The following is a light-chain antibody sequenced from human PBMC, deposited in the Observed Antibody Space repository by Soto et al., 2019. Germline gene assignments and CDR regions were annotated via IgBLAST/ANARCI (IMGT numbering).Light chain of an antibody. CDR2: TNN. V-gene: IGLV1-44*01. CDR1: NSNIGSNT. CDR3: ATWDASLNVV. J-gene: IGLJ2*01. Sequence: QALVTQPPSASGTPGQRVTISCSGSNSNIGSNTVNWYQQLPGTAPKLLIYTNNERPSGVPDRFSGSKSGTSASLAISGLQSADEADYYCATWDASLNVVFGGGTKLTVL.